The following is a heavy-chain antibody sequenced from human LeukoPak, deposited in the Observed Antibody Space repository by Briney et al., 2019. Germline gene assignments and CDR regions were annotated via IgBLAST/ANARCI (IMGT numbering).Heavy chain of an antibody. V-gene: IGHV1-2*02. CDR2: INPNSGGT. D-gene: IGHD3-3*01. CDR1: GYTFTGYY. J-gene: IGHJ3*02. Sequence: ASVKVSCKASGYTFTGYYMHLVRQAPGQGLEWMAWINPNSGGTKYVQKLQGRVTMTRDTSISTAYMELRRLRSDDTAVYYCARELLDRRGGVYAFDIWGQGTMVTVSS. CDR3: ARELLDRRGGVYAFDI.